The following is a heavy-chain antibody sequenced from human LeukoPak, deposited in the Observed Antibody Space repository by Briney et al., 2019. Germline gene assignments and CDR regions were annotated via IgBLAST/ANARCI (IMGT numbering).Heavy chain of an antibody. D-gene: IGHD2-2*01. CDR3: VNLGYCTTSSCQP. V-gene: IGHV3-74*01. CDR1: GFTFNNYF. J-gene: IGHJ4*02. Sequence: GGSLRLSCAASGFTFNNYFMHWVRQAPGKGLVWVSRITSDGSGTNYADSVKGRFTISRDNAKNALYLQMNSLRVEDTAVYYCVNLGYCTTSSCQPWGQGTLVTVSS. CDR2: ITSDGSGT.